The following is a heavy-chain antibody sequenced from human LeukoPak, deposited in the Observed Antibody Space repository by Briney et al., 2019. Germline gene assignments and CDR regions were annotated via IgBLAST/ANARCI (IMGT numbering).Heavy chain of an antibody. V-gene: IGHV4-59*10. D-gene: IGHD1-7*01. CDR3: ARGQLELPDNLDY. CDR1: GGSFSGYC. CDR2: IYTSGST. Sequence: PSETLSLTCAVYGGSFSGYCWSWIRQPAGKGLEWIGRIYTSGSTNYNPSLKSRVTISVDTSKNQFSLKLSSVTAADTAVYYCARGQLELPDNLDYWGQGTLVTVSS. J-gene: IGHJ4*02.